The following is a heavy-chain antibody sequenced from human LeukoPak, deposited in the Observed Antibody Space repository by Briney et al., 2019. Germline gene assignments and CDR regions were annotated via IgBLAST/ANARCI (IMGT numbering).Heavy chain of an antibody. D-gene: IGHD3-10*01. Sequence: PSETLSLTCAVYGGSFSGYYWSWIRQPPGKGLEWIGEINHSGSTNYNPSLKSRVTISVDTSKNQFSLKLSSVTAADTAVYYCARGRGGYYMDVWGKGTTVTVSS. CDR3: ARGRGGYYMDV. CDR1: GGSFSGYY. V-gene: IGHV4-34*01. J-gene: IGHJ6*03. CDR2: INHSGST.